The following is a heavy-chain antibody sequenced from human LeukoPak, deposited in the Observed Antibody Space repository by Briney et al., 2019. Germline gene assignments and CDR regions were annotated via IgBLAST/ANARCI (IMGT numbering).Heavy chain of an antibody. CDR2: IKQDGGEQ. CDR3: ARGAGYCTSTGCYGSDWFDS. J-gene: IGHJ5*01. Sequence: GGSLRLSCAASGFSLSRYWMSWVRQAPGKGLEWVANIKQDGGEQYYADSVKGRFTISRDNAQNSLYLQMNSLRADDTAVYYCARGAGYCTSTGCYGSDWFDSWGQGVLVTVSS. V-gene: IGHV3-7*05. D-gene: IGHD2-2*01. CDR1: GFSLSRYW.